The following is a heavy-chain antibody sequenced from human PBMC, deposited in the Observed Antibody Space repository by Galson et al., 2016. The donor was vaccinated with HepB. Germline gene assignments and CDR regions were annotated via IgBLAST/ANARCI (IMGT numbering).Heavy chain of an antibody. CDR2: IKLDGSEK. V-gene: IGHV3-7*01. CDR1: GFVFSSYW. J-gene: IGHJ4*02. CDR3: TKDPQLYVTRGVWDN. D-gene: IGHD3-10*01. Sequence: SLRLSCAASGFVFSSYWMAWVRQAPGKGLEWVASIKLDGSEKHHLESVEGRFTVTRDNAKNSLYLQMNSLRPEDTAVYYCTKDPQLYVTRGVWDNWGQGALVTVSS.